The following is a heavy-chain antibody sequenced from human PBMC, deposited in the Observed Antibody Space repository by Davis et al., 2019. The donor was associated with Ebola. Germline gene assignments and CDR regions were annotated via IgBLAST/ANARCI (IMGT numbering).Heavy chain of an antibody. V-gene: IGHV1-3*01. D-gene: IGHD5-12*01. CDR3: ARSDIVATIPYYYYGMDV. J-gene: IGHJ6*02. CDR2: INAGNGNT. Sequence: ASVKVSCKASGYTFTSYAMHWVRQAPGQRLEWMGWINAGNGNTKYSQKFQGRVTITRDTSASTAYMELSSLKASDTAMYYCARSDIVATIPYYYYGMDVWGQGTTVTVSS. CDR1: GYTFTSYA.